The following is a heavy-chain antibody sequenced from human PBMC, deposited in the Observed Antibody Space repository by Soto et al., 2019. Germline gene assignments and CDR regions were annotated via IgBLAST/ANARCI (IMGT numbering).Heavy chain of an antibody. V-gene: IGHV1-18*01. D-gene: IGHD1-7*01. CDR3: ARESAVNWNYGVDYYGMDV. J-gene: IGHJ6*02. CDR1: GYIFTNYG. Sequence: GASVKVSCKASGYIFTNYGISWVRQAPGLGLEWMGWISGYNGKTNYTQKFQGRVTMTTDTSTSTVYMELRSLRSDDTAVYYCARESAVNWNYGVDYYGMDVWGQGTTVTVSS. CDR2: ISGYNGKT.